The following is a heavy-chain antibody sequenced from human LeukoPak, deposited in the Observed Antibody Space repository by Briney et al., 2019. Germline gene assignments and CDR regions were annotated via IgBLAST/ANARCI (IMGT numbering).Heavy chain of an antibody. V-gene: IGHV4-61*02. Sequence: SQTLSLTCTVSGGSISSGSYYWSWIRQPAGKGLEWIGRIHISGSTNYNPSLKSRVTISVDTSKNQFSLKLSSVTAADTAVYFCARVNSLGHSPRAAFDIWGQGTMVTVSS. CDR1: GGSISSGSYY. CDR3: ARVNSLGHSPRAAFDI. D-gene: IGHD5-18*01. CDR2: IHISGST. J-gene: IGHJ3*02.